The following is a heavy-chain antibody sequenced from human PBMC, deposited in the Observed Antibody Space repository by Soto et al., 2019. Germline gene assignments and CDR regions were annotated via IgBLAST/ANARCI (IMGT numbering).Heavy chain of an antibody. D-gene: IGHD2-2*01. V-gene: IGHV3-23*01. CDR3: AKGLAAMAVDDTGPFDL. CDR1: GFTFMSYA. Sequence: GGSLILSCASSGFTFMSYAMSWVRQAPGKGLEWLSAISGSGSTTYFADSVKGRLSSSRDNSNNTLYLQMNSLRAEDTAVYYCAKGLAAMAVDDTGPFDLWGEGTLGNV. CDR2: ISGSGSTT. J-gene: IGHJ5*02.